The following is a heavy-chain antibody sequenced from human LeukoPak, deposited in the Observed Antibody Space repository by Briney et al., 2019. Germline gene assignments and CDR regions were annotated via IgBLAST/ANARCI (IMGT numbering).Heavy chain of an antibody. V-gene: IGHV3-64D*06. CDR3: VKVTGPTAMPTKYYFDY. CDR2: ISSNGGST. J-gene: IGHJ4*02. D-gene: IGHD5-18*01. CDR1: GFTFSSYA. Sequence: GGSLRLSCSASGFTFSSYAMHWVCQAPGTGLEYVSAISSNGGSTYYADSMKGRFTISRDNSKNTLYLQMSSLRAEDTAVYYCVKVTGPTAMPTKYYFDYWGQGTLVTVSS.